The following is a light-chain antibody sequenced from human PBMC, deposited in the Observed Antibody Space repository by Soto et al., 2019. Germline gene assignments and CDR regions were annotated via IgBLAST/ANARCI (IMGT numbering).Light chain of an antibody. V-gene: IGKV3-11*01. J-gene: IGKJ2*01. Sequence: FVLTQSPATLSLSPGERATLSCMASQTVSRYLAWFQQKPGQAPKLLIYDASNRATGVPARFSGSGSGTDFTLTISSLEPEDFAVYYCQQRSNWPPSYTLGQGTKVDIK. CDR3: QQRSNWPPSYT. CDR1: QTVSRY. CDR2: DAS.